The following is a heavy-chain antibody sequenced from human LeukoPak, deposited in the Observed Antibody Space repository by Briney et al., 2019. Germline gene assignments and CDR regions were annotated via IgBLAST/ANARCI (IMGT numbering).Heavy chain of an antibody. J-gene: IGHJ4*02. CDR1: GASIRSGDYY. CDR3: ASVDDEGYSDS. CDR2: IHYTGST. Sequence: SETLSLTCTVSGASIRSGDYYWSWIRRPAGKGLEWIGYIHYTGSTKYNPSLKSRLTISVDTSKNQFSLKLSSVTAADTAVYYCASVDDEGYSDSWGQGTLVTVSS. D-gene: IGHD3-22*01. V-gene: IGHV4-61*08.